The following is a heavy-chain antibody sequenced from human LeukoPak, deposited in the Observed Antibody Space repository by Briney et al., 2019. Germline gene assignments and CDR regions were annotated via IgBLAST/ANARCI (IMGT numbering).Heavy chain of an antibody. CDR2: IYYSGST. CDR3: ARDRIGQQLAFDAFDI. D-gene: IGHD6-13*01. Sequence: PSETLSLTCTVSGGSISSGDYYWSWIRQPPGKGLEWIGYIYYSGSTYYNPSLKSRVTISVDTSKNQFSLKLSSVTAADTAVYYCARDRIGQQLAFDAFDIWGQGTMVTVSS. J-gene: IGHJ3*02. CDR1: GGSISSGDYY. V-gene: IGHV4-30-4*01.